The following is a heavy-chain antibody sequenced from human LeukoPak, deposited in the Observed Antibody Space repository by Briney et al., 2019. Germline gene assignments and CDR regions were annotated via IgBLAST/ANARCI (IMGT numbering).Heavy chain of an antibody. CDR3: ARSYYDILTGPNPDAFDI. J-gene: IGHJ3*02. CDR1: GGSISSYY. Sequence: SETLSLTCTVSGGSISSYYWSWIRQPPGKGLEWIGYIYYSGSTNYNPSLKSRVTISVDTSKNQFSLKPSSVTAADTAVYYCARSYYDILTGPNPDAFDIWGQGTMVTVSS. D-gene: IGHD3-9*01. CDR2: IYYSGST. V-gene: IGHV4-59*01.